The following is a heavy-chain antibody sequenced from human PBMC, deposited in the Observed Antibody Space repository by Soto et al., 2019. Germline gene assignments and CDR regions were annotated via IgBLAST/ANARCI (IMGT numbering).Heavy chain of an antibody. V-gene: IGHV3-33*01. CDR3: ARGNWKYGYFDY. Sequence: QVQLVESGGGVVQPGRSLRLSCAASGFTFSNYGMHWVRQAPGKGLEWVAVVWYDGSYKYDADSVKGRFTIFRDTSKNTLYLQMNSLRGEDTAVYHRARGNWKYGYFDYWGQGTLVTVSS. J-gene: IGHJ4*02. D-gene: IGHD1-7*01. CDR1: GFTFSNYG. CDR2: VWYDGSYK.